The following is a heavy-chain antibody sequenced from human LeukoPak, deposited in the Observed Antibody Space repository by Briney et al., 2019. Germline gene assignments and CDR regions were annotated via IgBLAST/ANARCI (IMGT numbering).Heavy chain of an antibody. D-gene: IGHD6-13*01. CDR3: ARVSSPEVIAAAGPDYFDY. J-gene: IGHJ4*02. CDR1: GFTFSSYS. Sequence: PGGSLRLSCAASGFTFSSYSMNWVRQAPGKGLEWVSSINSSSGYIYYADSVKGRFTISRDNAKNSLYLQMNSLRAEDTALYYCARVSSPEVIAAAGPDYFDYWGQGTLVTVSS. CDR2: INSSSGYI. V-gene: IGHV3-21*04.